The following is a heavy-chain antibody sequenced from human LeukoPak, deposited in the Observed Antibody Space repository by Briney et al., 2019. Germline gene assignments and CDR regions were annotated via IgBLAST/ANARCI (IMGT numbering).Heavy chain of an antibody. CDR2: IYYSGST. D-gene: IGHD5-18*01. J-gene: IGHJ4*02. Sequence: SETLSLTCTVSGDSISSYYWSWIRQPPGKGLEWIGYIYYSGSTNYNPSLQSRVTISVDTSKSQFSLKLSSVTAADTAVYYCARAGIQLWLGNFDYWGQGTLVTVSS. CDR1: GDSISSYY. CDR3: ARAGIQLWLGNFDY. V-gene: IGHV4-59*08.